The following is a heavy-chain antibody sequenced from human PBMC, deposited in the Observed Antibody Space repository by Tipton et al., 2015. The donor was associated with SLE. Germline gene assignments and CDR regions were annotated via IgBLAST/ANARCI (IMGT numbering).Heavy chain of an antibody. Sequence: SLRLSCAASGFTFRSYWMHLVRHAPGKGLEWVSAIGTAGDTYYPGSVKGRFTISRENAKNSLYLQMNSLRAGDTAVYYCARSRYPPLGPMDVWGQGTTVTVSS. D-gene: IGHD2-15*01. CDR3: ARSRYPPLGPMDV. CDR2: IGTAGDT. J-gene: IGHJ6*02. V-gene: IGHV3-13*01. CDR1: GFTFRSYW.